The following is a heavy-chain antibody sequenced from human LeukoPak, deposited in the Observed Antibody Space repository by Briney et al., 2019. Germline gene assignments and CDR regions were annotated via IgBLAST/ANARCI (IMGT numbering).Heavy chain of an antibody. V-gene: IGHV4-34*01. CDR3: ARGYYYGSGFDY. Sequence: PSETLSLTCAVYGGSFSGYYWSWIRQPPGKGLEWIGEINHSGSTNYNPSLKSRVTISVDTSKNQFSLKLSSVTAADTAVYYCARGYYYGSGFDYWGQGTLVTVSS. D-gene: IGHD3-10*01. CDR2: INHSGST. J-gene: IGHJ4*02. CDR1: GGSFSGYY.